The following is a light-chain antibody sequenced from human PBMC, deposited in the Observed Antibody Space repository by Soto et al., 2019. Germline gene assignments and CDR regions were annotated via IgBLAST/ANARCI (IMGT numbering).Light chain of an antibody. CDR2: DTT. V-gene: IGLV7-46*01. CDR3: LLFYRGGLSV. J-gene: IGLJ3*02. CDR1: TGAVTSGHY. Sequence: QAVVTQEPSLTVSPGGTVILTCGSSTGAVTSGHYPYWFQQKPGQAPRTLIYDTTNKHSWTPARFSGFLLGGKAALTLSGAQPEDEAEYFCLLFYRGGLSVFGGGTKQTVL.